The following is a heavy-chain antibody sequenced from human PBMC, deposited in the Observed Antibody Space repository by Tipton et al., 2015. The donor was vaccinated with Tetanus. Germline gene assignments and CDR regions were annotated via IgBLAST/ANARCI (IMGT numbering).Heavy chain of an antibody. J-gene: IGHJ4*02. V-gene: IGHV4-30-2*01. Sequence: TLSLTCAVSGVSIRNGGYSWNWIRQPAGKGLEWIGYTYHTGGTYYNLSLKSRVTISVDRSSDQFSLRLTSVTAADTAIYYCVRAPYNSPGKYYFDYWGQGTLVTVFS. D-gene: IGHD1-1*01. CDR1: GVSIRNGGYS. CDR2: TYHTGGT. CDR3: VRAPYNSPGKYYFDY.